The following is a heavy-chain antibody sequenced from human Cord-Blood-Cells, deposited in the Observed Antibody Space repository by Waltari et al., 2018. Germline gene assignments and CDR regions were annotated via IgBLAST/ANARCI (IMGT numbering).Heavy chain of an antibody. CDR1: GGSFSGYY. CDR3: ARLGMGGDY. D-gene: IGHD7-27*01. V-gene: IGHV4-34*01. CDR2: INHSRST. J-gene: IGHJ4*02. Sequence: QVQLQQWGAGLLKPSETLSLTCAVYGGSFSGYYWSWIRQPPGKGLEWIGEINHSRSTNYNPSLQSRVTISVDTSKNQFSLKLSSVTAADTAVYYCARLGMGGDYWGQGTLVTVSS.